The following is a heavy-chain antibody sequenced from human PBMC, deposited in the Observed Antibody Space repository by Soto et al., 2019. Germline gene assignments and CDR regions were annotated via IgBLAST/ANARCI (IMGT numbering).Heavy chain of an antibody. V-gene: IGHV1-18*04. J-gene: IGHJ4*02. D-gene: IGHD2-15*01. Sequence: QVQLVQSGAEVKKPGASVKVSCKAAGYAFTSYGISFLRQAPGQALEWMGWINIYNGNTNYAQKFQGRVIMTTDTSTNTAYMELRSLRSDDPAVYYCARDWCSGGSCYLFFDYWGQGTLVTVSS. CDR3: ARDWCSGGSCYLFFDY. CDR2: INIYNGNT. CDR1: GYAFTSYG.